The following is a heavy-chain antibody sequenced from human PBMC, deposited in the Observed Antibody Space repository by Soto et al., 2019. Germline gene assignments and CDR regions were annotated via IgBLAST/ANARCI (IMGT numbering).Heavy chain of an antibody. J-gene: IGHJ6*02. V-gene: IGHV1-69*01. CDR1: GDMFRNSA. CDR3: ARARLSNGDPNIYFFYGLDV. D-gene: IGHD3-10*01. Sequence: QVQLVQSGAEVKRPGSSVKVSCKASGDMFRNSAFTGGRQAPGRGLAWMGGIIPLFRKTNVAQNFQGRVTFTADESTSSLYMEASSLTSEDTAVYYCARARLSNGDPNIYFFYGLDVWGQGTTITVSS. CDR2: IIPLFRKT.